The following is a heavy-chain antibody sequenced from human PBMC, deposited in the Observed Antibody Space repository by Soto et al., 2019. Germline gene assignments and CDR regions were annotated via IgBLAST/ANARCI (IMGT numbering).Heavy chain of an antibody. J-gene: IGHJ5*02. Sequence: GGSLRLSCAASGFTFSSYSMNWVRQAPGKGLEWVSYISSSSSTIYYADSVKGRFTISRDNAKNSLYLQMNSLRAEDTAVYYCARAVRERFLEWLGTDNWFDPWGQGTLVTVSS. D-gene: IGHD3-3*01. CDR1: GFTFSSYS. CDR3: ARAVRERFLEWLGTDNWFDP. V-gene: IGHV3-48*01. CDR2: ISSSSSTI.